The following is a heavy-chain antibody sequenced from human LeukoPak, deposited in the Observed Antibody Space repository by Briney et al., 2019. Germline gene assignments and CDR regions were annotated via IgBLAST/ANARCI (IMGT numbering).Heavy chain of an antibody. V-gene: IGHV1-18*01. CDR1: GYTFTSYG. J-gene: IGHJ4*02. D-gene: IGHD6-6*01. CDR2: ISAYNGNT. Sequence: ASVKVSCKASGYTFTSYGISWVRQAPGQGLEWMGWISAYNGNTNYAQKLQGRVTMTTDTSTSTAYMELRSLRSDDTAVYYCARSPEAYSSASGDHFDYWGQGTLVTVSS. CDR3: ARSPEAYSSASGDHFDY.